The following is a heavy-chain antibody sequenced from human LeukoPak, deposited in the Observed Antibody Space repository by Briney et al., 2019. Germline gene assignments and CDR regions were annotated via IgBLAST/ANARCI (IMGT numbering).Heavy chain of an antibody. CDR2: INPTGGST. D-gene: IGHD3-10*01. J-gene: IGHJ4*02. V-gene: IGHV1-46*01. Sequence: ASVKVSCKPSGYTFTSYYMHWVRQAPGQGLEWMEMINPTGGSTSYAQKFQGRVTMTRDTSTSTVYMELSSLRSEDTAVYYCARNVAGGLDYWGQGTLVTVSS. CDR1: GYTFTSYY. CDR3: ARNVAGGLDY.